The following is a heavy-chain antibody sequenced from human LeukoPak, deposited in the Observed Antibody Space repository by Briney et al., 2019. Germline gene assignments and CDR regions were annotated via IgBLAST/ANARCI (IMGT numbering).Heavy chain of an antibody. CDR3: VKDLVDRAFTRGFDV. J-gene: IGHJ3*01. V-gene: IGHV3-30*04. CDR2: VSYDGSNK. D-gene: IGHD3-10*01. CDR1: RFTFNTYA. Sequence: PGGSLRLSCVASRFTFNTYAMHWVRQAPGKGLEWVAFVSYDGSNKYYADSVRGRFTISRANHKNTLYLEMSSLGAEDAAVYYCVKDLVDRAFTRGFDVWGQGTVVTVSS.